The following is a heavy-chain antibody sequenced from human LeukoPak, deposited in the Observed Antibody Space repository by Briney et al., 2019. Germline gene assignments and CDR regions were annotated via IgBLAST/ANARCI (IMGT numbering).Heavy chain of an antibody. Sequence: SETLSLTGAVYGGSFSGYYWSWIRQPPGKGLEWIGYIYYSGSTYYNPSLKSRITMSVDTSKNQFSLKLSSVTAADTAVYYCATHSSSYSYFDYWGQGTLVTVSS. D-gene: IGHD3-22*01. CDR3: ATHSSSYSYFDY. J-gene: IGHJ4*02. V-gene: IGHV4-34*10. CDR2: IYYSGST. CDR1: GGSFSGYY.